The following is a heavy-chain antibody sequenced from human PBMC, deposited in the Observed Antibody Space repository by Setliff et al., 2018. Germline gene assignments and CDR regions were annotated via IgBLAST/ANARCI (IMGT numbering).Heavy chain of an antibody. D-gene: IGHD3-22*01. Sequence: ASVKVSCKASGGTFSTYAISWVRQAPGQGLEWMGMINPGGGSTTYAQKFQGRVTMTRDTSTSTVYMEVSSLRSEDTAVYYCARDPNDSSGYYYGIEVDFDYWGQGILVTVSS. CDR2: INPGGGST. J-gene: IGHJ4*02. CDR1: GGTFSTYA. CDR3: ARDPNDSSGYYYGIEVDFDY. V-gene: IGHV1-46*01.